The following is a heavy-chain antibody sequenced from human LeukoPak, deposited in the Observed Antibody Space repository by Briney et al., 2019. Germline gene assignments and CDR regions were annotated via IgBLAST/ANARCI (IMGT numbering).Heavy chain of an antibody. J-gene: IGHJ5*02. D-gene: IGHD2-2*01. V-gene: IGHV4-39*01. CDR2: IYYSGST. CDR3: ARGYCSSTSCYWGYNWFDP. CDR1: GGSISSSSYY. Sequence: SETMSLTCTVSGGSISSSSYYWGWIRQPPGKGLEWIGSIYYSGSTYYNPSLKSRVTISVDTSKNQFSLKLSSVTAADTAVYYCARGYCSSTSCYWGYNWFDPWGQGTLVTVSS.